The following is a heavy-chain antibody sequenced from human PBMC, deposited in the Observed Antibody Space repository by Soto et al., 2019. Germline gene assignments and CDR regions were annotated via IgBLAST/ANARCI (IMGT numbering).Heavy chain of an antibody. J-gene: IGHJ3*02. CDR2: INSDGSST. Sequence: GGSLRLSCAASGFTFSTYWMHWVRQAPGKGLVWVSRINSDGSSTIYADSVKGRFTISRDNAKNSLYLQMNSLRAEDTAVYYCAREDSDAFDIWGQGTMVTVSS. V-gene: IGHV3-74*01. CDR3: AREDSDAFDI. CDR1: GFTFSTYW.